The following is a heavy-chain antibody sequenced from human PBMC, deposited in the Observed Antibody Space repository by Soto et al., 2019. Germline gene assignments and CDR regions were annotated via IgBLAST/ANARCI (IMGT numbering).Heavy chain of an antibody. CDR1: GGTFSTYI. J-gene: IGHJ3*01. CDR2: IIPIPDIT. CDR3: ASDRITTRGAAFDL. D-gene: IGHD3-3*01. Sequence: QVQLVQSGAEVRKPGSSVKVSCKAPGGTFSTYIISWVRQAPGQGLEWMGRIIPIPDITNYAQKFQGRVTVTADRSTSTAYMELTSLKSEDTAVYYCASDRITTRGAAFDLWGQGTMVTVSS. V-gene: IGHV1-69*02.